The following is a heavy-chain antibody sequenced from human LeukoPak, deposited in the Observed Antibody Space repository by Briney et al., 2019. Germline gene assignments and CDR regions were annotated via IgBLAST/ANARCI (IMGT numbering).Heavy chain of an antibody. CDR3: MRHKMGTSGFDP. V-gene: IGHV4-59*08. Sequence: SGTLSLTCTVSGGSLSSYYWSWLRQPPGKGLAWIGYIYYCGSTTYNPSIKSRVTIPVDQSQNQFSLRPRSVPAEGTGVYYLMRHKMGTSGFDPWGQGTLVTVSS. CDR1: GGSLSSYY. CDR2: IYYCGST. D-gene: IGHD6-19*01. J-gene: IGHJ5*02.